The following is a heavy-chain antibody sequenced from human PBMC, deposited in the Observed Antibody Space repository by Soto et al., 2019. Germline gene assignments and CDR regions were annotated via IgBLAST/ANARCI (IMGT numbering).Heavy chain of an antibody. V-gene: IGHV3-11*01. J-gene: IGHJ4*02. Sequence: QVQLVESGGGLVKPGGSLRLSCTASGFTFTEHYMTWIRQAPGKGLEWVSYINSGGSNIYYADSVRGRFTISTDNAKNSVYLQRSSLRTEDTAIYYCARDIRGANWGPGTLVIVSS. CDR1: GFTFTEHY. CDR2: INSGGSNI. CDR3: ARDIRGAN. D-gene: IGHD3-10*01.